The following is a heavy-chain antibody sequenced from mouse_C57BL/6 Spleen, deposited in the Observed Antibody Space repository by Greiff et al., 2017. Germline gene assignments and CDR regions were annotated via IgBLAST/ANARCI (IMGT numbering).Heavy chain of an antibody. CDR3: ARRRLLHYFDY. CDR1: GYTFTSYW. CDR2: IDPSDSYT. V-gene: IGHV1-69*01. Sequence: QVQLQQSGAELVMPGASVKLSCKASGYTFTSYWMHWVKQRPGQGLEWIGEIDPSDSYTNYNQKFKGKSTLTVDKSSSTAYMQLSSLTSEDSAVYYCARRRLLHYFDYWGQGTTLTVSS. J-gene: IGHJ2*01. D-gene: IGHD2-3*01.